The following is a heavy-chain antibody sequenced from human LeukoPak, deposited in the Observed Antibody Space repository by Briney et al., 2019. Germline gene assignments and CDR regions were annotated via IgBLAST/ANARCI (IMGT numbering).Heavy chain of an antibody. D-gene: IGHD4-11*01. CDR2: IRSKANTYAT. Sequence: PGGSLRLSCAASGFTFSGSAVHWVRQASGKGLKWVGRIRSKANTYATAYVASVKGRFTISRDDSKNTAYLQMNSLKTEDTAVYYCTRYSVGFDYWGQGTLVTVSS. V-gene: IGHV3-73*01. CDR1: GFTFSGSA. J-gene: IGHJ4*02. CDR3: TRYSVGFDY.